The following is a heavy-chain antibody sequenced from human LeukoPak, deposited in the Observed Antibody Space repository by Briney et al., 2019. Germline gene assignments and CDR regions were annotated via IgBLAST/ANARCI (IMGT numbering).Heavy chain of an antibody. V-gene: IGHV4-31*03. CDR1: GASIIISSYC. CDR2: IYYSRTT. D-gene: IGHD2-21*02. CDR3: ARDGGDYYFDY. J-gene: IGHJ4*02. Sequence: PSETLSLTCTVSGASIIISSYCWSWIRQHPGKGLEWIGCIYYSRTTYYNPSLKSRVSISLDTSKNQFSLKLSSVTAADTAVYYCARDGGDYYFDYWGQGTLVTVSS.